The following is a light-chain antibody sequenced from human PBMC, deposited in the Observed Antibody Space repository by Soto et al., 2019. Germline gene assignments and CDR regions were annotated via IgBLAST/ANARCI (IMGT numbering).Light chain of an antibody. CDR3: QQYNNWPLT. CDR2: GAS. Sequence: EIVMTQSPATLSVSPGERATLSCRANQSVSSYLAWYQQKPGQTPRLLIYGASTRATGIPARFSGSGSGTEFTLTISSLQSEDFAVYYCQQYNNWPLTFGGGTKVEIK. J-gene: IGKJ4*01. CDR1: QSVSSY. V-gene: IGKV3-15*01.